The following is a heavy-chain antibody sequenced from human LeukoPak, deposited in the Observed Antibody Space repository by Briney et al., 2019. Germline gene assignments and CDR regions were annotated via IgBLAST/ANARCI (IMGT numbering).Heavy chain of an antibody. CDR3: ARVVYSGSWGYFDY. CDR2: IYYSGST. CDR1: GGSMSTYY. V-gene: IGHV4-59*01. J-gene: IGHJ4*02. Sequence: SETLSLTCTVSGGSMSTYYCSWIRQSPGKGLEWIGYIYYSGSTSYNPSLKSRLTISIDTSKTQFYLKLSSVTAADTAVYYCARVVYSGSWGYFDYWGQGILVTVSS. D-gene: IGHD3-10*01.